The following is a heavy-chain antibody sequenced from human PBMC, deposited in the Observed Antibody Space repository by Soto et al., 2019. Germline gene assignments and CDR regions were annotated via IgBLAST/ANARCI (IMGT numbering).Heavy chain of an antibody. J-gene: IGHJ3*01. D-gene: IGHD6-13*01. Sequence: QVQLQESGPGLVKPSETLSLTCTVSGASISSNYWSWIRQPPGKGLECIGYFSYSGSTNYNPSLKSRVIISVDTSRNQFSLKLTSVTATDTAMYYCARHSPRAAGGAFEFWGQGMMVTVSS. CDR3: ARHSPRAAGGAFEF. CDR2: FSYSGST. V-gene: IGHV4-59*08. CDR1: GASISSNY.